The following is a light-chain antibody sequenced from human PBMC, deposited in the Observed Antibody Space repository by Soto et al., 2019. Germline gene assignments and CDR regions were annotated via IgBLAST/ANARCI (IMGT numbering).Light chain of an antibody. V-gene: IGLV2-14*01. CDR2: EVS. Sequence: QSALTQPASVSGSPGQSITISCTGTSSDVGGYNFVSWYQQHPGRAPKLLIYEVSRRPSGVSNHFSGSKSGDTASLTISGLQAEDEADYYCYSYRGYYTRVFGTGTKV. CDR3: YSYRGYYTRV. CDR1: SSDVGGYNF. J-gene: IGLJ1*01.